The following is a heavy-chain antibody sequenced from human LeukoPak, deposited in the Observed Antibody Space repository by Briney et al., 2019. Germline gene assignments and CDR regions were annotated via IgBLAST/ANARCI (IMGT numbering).Heavy chain of an antibody. V-gene: IGHV3-30*18. CDR2: IIYDGSNK. CDR3: AKVGGSGSYQNTPFDY. Sequence: GGSLRLSCAASGFTFSSYGMHWVRQAPGKGLEWEAVIIYDGSNKYYADSLKGRFTVSRDNSKNTLYLQMNSLRAEDTAVYYCAKVGGSGSYQNTPFDYWGQGTLVTVSS. D-gene: IGHD3-10*01. J-gene: IGHJ4*02. CDR1: GFTFSSYG.